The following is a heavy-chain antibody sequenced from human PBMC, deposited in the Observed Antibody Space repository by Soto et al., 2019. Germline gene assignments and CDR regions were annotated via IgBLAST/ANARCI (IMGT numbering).Heavy chain of an antibody. CDR2: IYYSGST. Sequence: SETLSLTCTVSGGSISSSGYYWGWIRQPPGKGLEWIGSIYYSGSTYYNPSLKSRVTISVDTSKNQFSLKLSSVTAADTAVYYCARDVAAADYWGQGTRVTVSS. CDR1: GGSISSSGYY. J-gene: IGHJ4*02. D-gene: IGHD6-13*01. V-gene: IGHV4-39*02. CDR3: ARDVAAADY.